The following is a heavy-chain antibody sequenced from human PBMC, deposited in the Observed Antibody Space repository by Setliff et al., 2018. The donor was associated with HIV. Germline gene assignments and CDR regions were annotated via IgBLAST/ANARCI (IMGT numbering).Heavy chain of an antibody. CDR3: AMSMTTYPVSRAFDI. Sequence: GASVKVSCKASGGTFSSYTISWVRRAPGQGLEWMGGIIPIFGTTNYAQKFQGRVTITADESTSTAYMELSSLRSEDTAVYYCAMSMTTYPVSRAFDIWGQGTMVTVSS. D-gene: IGHD4-4*01. CDR2: IIPIFGTT. CDR1: GGTFSSYT. J-gene: IGHJ3*02. V-gene: IGHV1-69*13.